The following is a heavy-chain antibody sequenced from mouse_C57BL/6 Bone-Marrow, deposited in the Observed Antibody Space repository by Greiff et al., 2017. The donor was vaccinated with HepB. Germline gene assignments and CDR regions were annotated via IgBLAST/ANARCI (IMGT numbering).Heavy chain of an antibody. V-gene: IGHV5-6*02. Sequence: VMLVESGGDLVKPGGSLKLSCAASGFTFSSYGMSWVRQTPDKRLEWVATISSGGSYTYYPDSVKGRFTISRDNAKNTLYLQMSSLKSEDTAMYYCARRIRWGQGTLVTVSA. CDR3: ARRIR. CDR2: ISSGGSYT. J-gene: IGHJ3*02. CDR1: GFTFSSYG.